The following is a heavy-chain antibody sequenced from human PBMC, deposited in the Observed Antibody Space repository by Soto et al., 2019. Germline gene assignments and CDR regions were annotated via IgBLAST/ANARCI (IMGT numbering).Heavy chain of an antibody. J-gene: IGHJ3*02. Sequence: QVQLQESGPGLVKPSGTLSLTCAVSSGSISSSNWWSWVRQPPGKGLEWIGEMYHSGSTNYNPSLRSRVTISVDKSKSQFSLKLSSVTAADTAVYYCARAGCSGGSCKYDAFDIWGQGTMVTVSS. CDR1: SGSISSSNW. CDR2: MYHSGST. CDR3: ARAGCSGGSCKYDAFDI. D-gene: IGHD2-15*01. V-gene: IGHV4-4*02.